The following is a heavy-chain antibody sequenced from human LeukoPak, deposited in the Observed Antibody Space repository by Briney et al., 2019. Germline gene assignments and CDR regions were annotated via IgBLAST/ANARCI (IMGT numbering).Heavy chain of an antibody. CDR2: ISYDGSNT. J-gene: IGHJ6*02. Sequence: GGSLRLSCAVSGLSFNSYGMHWVRQAPGKGLEWVAVISYDGSNTYYADSVKGRFTISRDNSKTTLYLQMNRLRPEDTAVYYCAKERGSGNYYFALDVWGQGTTVTVSS. V-gene: IGHV3-30*18. CDR1: GLSFNSYG. D-gene: IGHD3-10*01. CDR3: AKERGSGNYYFALDV.